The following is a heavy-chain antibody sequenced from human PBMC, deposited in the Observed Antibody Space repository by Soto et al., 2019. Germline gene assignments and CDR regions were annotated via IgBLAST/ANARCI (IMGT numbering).Heavy chain of an antibody. J-gene: IGHJ6*02. V-gene: IGHV1-69*13. CDR3: ARGARFLEWLLPNSHYYGMAV. CDR1: GGTFSSYA. D-gene: IGHD3-3*01. CDR2: IIPIFGTA. Sequence: SVKVSCKASGGTFSSYAISWVRQAPGQGLEWMGGIIPIFGTANYAQKFQGRVTITADESTSTAYMELSSLRSEDTAVYYCARGARFLEWLLPNSHYYGMAVWGQGTTVTVSS.